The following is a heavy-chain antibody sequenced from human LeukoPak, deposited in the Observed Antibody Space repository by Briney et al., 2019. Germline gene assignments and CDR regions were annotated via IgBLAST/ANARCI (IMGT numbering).Heavy chain of an antibody. CDR1: EFTFNNYA. D-gene: IGHD3-9*01. Sequence: GGSLSPSWPASEFTFNNYAMSWVRQPPGKGLEWVSSIGKSGDDTYYTDSVKGRFTISRDNSKNTVFLQMRSLRVEDTAVYYCAIFPDYWGQGTLVTVSS. V-gene: IGHV3-23*01. CDR3: AIFPDY. CDR2: IGKSGDDT. J-gene: IGHJ4*02.